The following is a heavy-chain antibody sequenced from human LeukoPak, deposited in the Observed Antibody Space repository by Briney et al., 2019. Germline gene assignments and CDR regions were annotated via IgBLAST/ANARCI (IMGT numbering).Heavy chain of an antibody. J-gene: IGHJ6*04. Sequence: GGSLRLSCAASGFTVSSNYMSWVRQAPGRGLEWVSYISSSGSTIYYADSVKGRFTISRDNAKNSLYLQMNSLRAEDTAVYYCAELGITMIGGVWGKGTTVTISS. D-gene: IGHD3-10*02. CDR2: ISSSGSTI. V-gene: IGHV3-11*04. CDR3: AELGITMIGGV. CDR1: GFTVSSNY.